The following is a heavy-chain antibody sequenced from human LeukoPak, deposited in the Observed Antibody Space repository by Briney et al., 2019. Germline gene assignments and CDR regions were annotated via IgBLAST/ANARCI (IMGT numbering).Heavy chain of an antibody. Sequence: QSQTLSLTCAISGDSVSSNSAAWNWIRQSPSRGLEWLGRTYYRSKWYNDYAVSVKSRITINPDTSKNQFSLQLNSVTPEDTAVYYCARGWGWELHWYFDLWGRGTLVTVSS. CDR3: ARGWGWELHWYFDL. V-gene: IGHV6-1*01. J-gene: IGHJ2*01. CDR1: GDSVSSNSAA. CDR2: TYYRSKWYN. D-gene: IGHD1-26*01.